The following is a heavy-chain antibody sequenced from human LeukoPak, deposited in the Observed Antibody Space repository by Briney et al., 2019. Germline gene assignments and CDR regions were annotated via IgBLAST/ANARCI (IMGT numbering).Heavy chain of an antibody. V-gene: IGHV4-39*01. CDR1: GGSLSSSSYY. D-gene: IGHD2-21*02. CDR2: IYYSGST. J-gene: IGHJ2*01. Sequence: SETLSLTCTVSGGSLSSSSYYWGWIRQPPGKGLEWIGSIYYSGSTYYNPSLESRVTISVDTSKNQFSLKLSSVTAADTAVYYCARTLAYCGGDCYPWYFELWGRGTLVTVSS. CDR3: ARTLAYCGGDCYPWYFEL.